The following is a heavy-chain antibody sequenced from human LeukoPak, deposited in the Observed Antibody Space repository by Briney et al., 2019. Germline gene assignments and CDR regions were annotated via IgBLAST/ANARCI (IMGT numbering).Heavy chain of an antibody. CDR3: ARGGVGYSDAFDI. D-gene: IGHD5-12*01. J-gene: IGHJ3*02. CDR2: IYHSGST. Sequence: SETLSLTCTVSGGSISSGDYYWSWIRQPPGKGLEWIGYIYHSGSTYYNPSLKSRVTISVDRSKNQFSLKLSSVTAADTAVYYCARGGVGYSDAFDIWGQGTMVTVSS. V-gene: IGHV4-30-2*01. CDR1: GGSISSGDYY.